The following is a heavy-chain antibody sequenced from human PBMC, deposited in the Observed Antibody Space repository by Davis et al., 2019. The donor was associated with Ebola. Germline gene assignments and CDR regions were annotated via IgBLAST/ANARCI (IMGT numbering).Heavy chain of an antibody. V-gene: IGHV3-23*01. CDR2: ISGSGGST. Sequence: PGGSLRLSCAASGFTFSSYAMSWVRQAPGKGLEWVSAISGSGGSTYYADSVKGRFTISRDNSKNTLYLQMNSLRAEDTAVYYCATEGDILRFLGWLWARAFDIWGQGTMVTVSS. J-gene: IGHJ3*02. D-gene: IGHD3-3*01. CDR1: GFTFSSYA. CDR3: ATEGDILRFLGWLWARAFDI.